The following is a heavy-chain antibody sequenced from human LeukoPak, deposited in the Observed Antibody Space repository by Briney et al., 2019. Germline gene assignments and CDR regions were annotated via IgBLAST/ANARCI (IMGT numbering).Heavy chain of an antibody. CDR3: ARDPLSIAARRGAFDI. J-gene: IGHJ3*02. CDR1: GGSISSYY. Sequence: SETLSLTCTVSGGSISSYYWSWIRQPPGKGREWIGYIYYSGSTNYNPSLKSRVTISVDTSKNQFSLKLSSVTAADTAVYYCARDPLSIAARRGAFDIWGQGTMVTVSS. V-gene: IGHV4-59*01. CDR2: IYYSGST. D-gene: IGHD6-6*01.